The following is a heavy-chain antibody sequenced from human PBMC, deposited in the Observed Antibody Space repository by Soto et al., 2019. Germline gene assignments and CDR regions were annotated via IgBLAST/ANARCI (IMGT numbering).Heavy chain of an antibody. J-gene: IGHJ4*02. CDR2: MNPNRGNT. CDR3: ARARRGSSDY. Sequence: QVQLVQSGAEVKKPGASVKVSCKASGYTFTSYDINWVRQATGQGLEWMGWMNPNRGNTGYAQKSHGRVTMPRNTSISTAYMGLCSLRSEATAVYYCARARRGSSDYWGQGTLVTVSS. CDR1: GYTFTSYD. V-gene: IGHV1-8*01. D-gene: IGHD1-26*01.